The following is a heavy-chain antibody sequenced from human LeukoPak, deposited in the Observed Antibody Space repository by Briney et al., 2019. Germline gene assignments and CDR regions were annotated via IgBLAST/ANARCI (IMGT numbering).Heavy chain of an antibody. CDR2: INPDTGGT. CDR1: GYTFAGYY. CDR3: ASQPYYFDSSDYYDY. J-gene: IGHJ4*02. V-gene: IGHV1-2*02. Sequence: GASLKVSCKASGYTFAGYYMHWVRQAPGQGLEWMGWINPDTGGTNYAQKFQGRVTMTRDTSISTPYMEMSRLRSDDTAVYYCASQPYYFDSSDYYDYWGQGTLVTVSS. D-gene: IGHD3-22*01.